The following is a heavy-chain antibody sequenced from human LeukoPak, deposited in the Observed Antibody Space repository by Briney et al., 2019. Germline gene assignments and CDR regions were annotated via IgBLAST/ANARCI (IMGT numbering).Heavy chain of an antibody. CDR3: AKGGSTNFYYGDV. V-gene: IGHV4-59*01. CDR2: IYDSGST. Sequence: SEILSLTCSVSGGSMTNLYWTWIRQPPGKGLEWIGDIYDSGSTRYNTSLESRVTISVDTSKNQFSLKLSSVTAADTAVYYCAKGGSTNFYYGDVWGQGTTVTVSS. CDR1: GGSMTNLY. J-gene: IGHJ6*02. D-gene: IGHD2/OR15-2a*01.